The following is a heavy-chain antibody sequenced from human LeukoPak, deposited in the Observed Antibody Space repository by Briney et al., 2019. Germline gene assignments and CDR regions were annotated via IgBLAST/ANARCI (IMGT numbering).Heavy chain of an antibody. J-gene: IGHJ5*02. V-gene: IGHV1-3*01. D-gene: IGHD6-6*01. Sequence: ASVKVSCKASGYTFTSYAMYWVRQAPGQRLEWMGWINVGNGNTKYPQKFQGRVTISRDTSASTVYMELSSLRSEDTAVYYCARAQGVIAASGGDPWGQGTLVTVSS. CDR1: GYTFTSYA. CDR2: INVGNGNT. CDR3: ARAQGVIAASGGDP.